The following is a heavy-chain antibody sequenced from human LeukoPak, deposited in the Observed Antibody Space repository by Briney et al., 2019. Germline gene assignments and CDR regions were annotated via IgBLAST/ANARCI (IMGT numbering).Heavy chain of an antibody. CDR1: GGSIRSYY. D-gene: IGHD5-18*01. J-gene: IGHJ4*02. Sequence: SETLSLTCTVSGGSIRSYYWSWIRQPPGKGLEWIGYIYYSGSTNYNPSLKSRVTISVDTSKNQFSLKLSSVTAADTAVYYCARHGGYSYSYGPFNFDYWGQGTLVTVSS. CDR2: IYYSGST. V-gene: IGHV4-59*08. CDR3: ARHGGYSYSYGPFNFDY.